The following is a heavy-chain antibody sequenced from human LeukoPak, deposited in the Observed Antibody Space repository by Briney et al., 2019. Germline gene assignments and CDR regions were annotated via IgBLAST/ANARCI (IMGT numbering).Heavy chain of an antibody. V-gene: IGHV1-2*02. CDR2: INPNSGGT. D-gene: IGHD3-22*01. Sequence: ASVKVSCKASGYTFTGYYMHWVRQAPGQGLEWMGWINPNSGGTNYAQKFQGRVTMTRDTSISTAYMELSRLRSDDTAVYYCARVTYYYDSSGYDYWGLGTLVTVSS. J-gene: IGHJ4*02. CDR1: GYTFTGYY. CDR3: ARVTYYYDSSGYDY.